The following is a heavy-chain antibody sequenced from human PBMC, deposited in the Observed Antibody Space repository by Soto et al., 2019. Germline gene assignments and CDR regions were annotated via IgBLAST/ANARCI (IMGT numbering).Heavy chain of an antibody. CDR2: IYNGGTT. J-gene: IGHJ5*02. CDR1: GGSINTVNYF. CDR3: ARRIRYCSSTSCYAGGYWFDP. V-gene: IGHV4-39*01. D-gene: IGHD2-2*01. Sequence: PSETLSLTCTVSGGSINTVNYFWSWIRQSPDKGLEWIGHIYNGGTTYNNPSLKSRVTISVDTSKNQFSLKLSSVTAADTAVYYCARRIRYCSSTSCYAGGYWFDPWGQGTLVTVSS.